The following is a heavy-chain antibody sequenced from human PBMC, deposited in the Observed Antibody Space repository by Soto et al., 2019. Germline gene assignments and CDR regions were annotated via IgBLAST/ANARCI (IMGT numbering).Heavy chain of an antibody. D-gene: IGHD3-9*01. CDR2: INHSGST. J-gene: IGHJ3*01. CDR1: GGSFSGYY. V-gene: IGHV4-34*01. Sequence: PSETLSLTCAVYGGSFSGYYWSWIRQPPGKGLEWIGEINHSGSTNYNPSLKSRVTISVDTSKNQFSLKLSSVTAADTAVYYCARATYLRYFDRSGRPNDPFDLWGQGTMVTVSS. CDR3: ARATYLRYFDRSGRPNDPFDL.